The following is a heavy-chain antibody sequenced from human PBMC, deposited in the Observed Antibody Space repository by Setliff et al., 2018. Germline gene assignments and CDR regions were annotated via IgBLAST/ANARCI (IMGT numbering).Heavy chain of an antibody. D-gene: IGHD3-22*01. CDR2: IYIGGSA. CDR3: AREHLHYYDSSGPSLWFDP. V-gene: IGHV4-4*07. CDR1: GGSISSYY. J-gene: IGHJ5*02. Sequence: PSETLSLTCTVSGGSISSYYWSCIRQPAGKGLEWIGHIYIGGSANYNPSLKSRVTMSIDTSKNQFSLKLNSVTAADMAVYYCAREHLHYYDSSGPSLWFDPWGQGTLVTVSS.